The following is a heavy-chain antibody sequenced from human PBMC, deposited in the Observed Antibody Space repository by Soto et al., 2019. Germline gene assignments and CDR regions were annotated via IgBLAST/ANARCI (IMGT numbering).Heavy chain of an antibody. V-gene: IGHV1-69*01. J-gene: IGHJ6*02. CDR2: IIPIFGTA. CDR1: GGTFSSYA. Sequence: QVQLVQSGAEVKKPGSSVKVSRKASGGTFSSYAISWVRQAPGQGLEWMGGIIPIFGTANYAQKFQGRVTITADESTSTAYMELSSLRSEDTAVYYCAREKQLVQLRWGAGYYGMDVWGQGTTVTVSS. D-gene: IGHD6-6*01. CDR3: AREKQLVQLRWGAGYYGMDV.